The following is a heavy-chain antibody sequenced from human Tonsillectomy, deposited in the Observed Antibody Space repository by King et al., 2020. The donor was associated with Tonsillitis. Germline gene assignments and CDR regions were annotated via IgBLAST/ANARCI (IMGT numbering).Heavy chain of an antibody. D-gene: IGHD3-3*01. J-gene: IGHJ6*02. V-gene: IGHV3-30-3*01. CDR1: GFTFSSYA. CDR3: ARDLRSDLYGMDV. CDR2: ISYDGSHK. Sequence: VQLVESGGGVVQPGRSLRLSCAASGFTFSSYAMHWVRQAPGKGLEWVAGISYDGSHKFYADSVKGRFTISRDNSKNTLYLQMNSLRAEDTAVYYCARDLRSDLYGMDVWGQGTTVTVSS.